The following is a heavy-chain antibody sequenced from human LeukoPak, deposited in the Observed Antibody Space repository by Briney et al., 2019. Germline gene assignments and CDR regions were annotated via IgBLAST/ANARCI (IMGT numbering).Heavy chain of an antibody. CDR2: IRSKANSYAT. CDR3: TTQGHHYDSSGYNFVDY. D-gene: IGHD3-22*01. V-gene: IGHV3-73*01. Sequence: PGGSLRLSCAASGFTFSGSAMHWVRQASGKGLEWVGRIRSKANSYATAYAASVKGRFTISRDDSKNTAYLQMNSLKTEDTAVYYCTTQGHHYDSSGYNFVDYWGQGTLVTVSS. J-gene: IGHJ4*02. CDR1: GFTFSGSA.